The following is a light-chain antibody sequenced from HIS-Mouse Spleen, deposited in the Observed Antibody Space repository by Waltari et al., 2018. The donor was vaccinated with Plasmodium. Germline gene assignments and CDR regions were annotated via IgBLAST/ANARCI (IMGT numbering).Light chain of an antibody. CDR1: SSDVGGYNY. V-gene: IGLV2-8*01. CDR3: SSYAGSNNLV. Sequence: QSALTQPPSASGSPGQSVTISCTGTSSDVGGYNYVSWYQQHPGKAPKRMIYEVSKRPSGVPDRFSGCKAGNTASLTVSGLQAEDEADYYCSSYAGSNNLVFGGGTKLTVL. J-gene: IGLJ2*01. CDR2: EVS.